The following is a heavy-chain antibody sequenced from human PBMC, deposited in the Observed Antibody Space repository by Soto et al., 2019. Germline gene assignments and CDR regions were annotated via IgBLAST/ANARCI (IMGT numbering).Heavy chain of an antibody. D-gene: IGHD3-22*01. CDR1: GFTFSSYE. J-gene: IGHJ5*02. CDR2: ISSSGSII. V-gene: IGHV3-48*03. Sequence: SLRLSCAASGFTFSSYEMNWVRQAPGKGLEWVSYISSSGSIIYYADSVKGRFTISRDNAKNSLYLQMNSLRAEDTAVYYCARGVLYYYDSSGYPHWLDPWGQGTLVTVSS. CDR3: ARGVLYYYDSSGYPHWLDP.